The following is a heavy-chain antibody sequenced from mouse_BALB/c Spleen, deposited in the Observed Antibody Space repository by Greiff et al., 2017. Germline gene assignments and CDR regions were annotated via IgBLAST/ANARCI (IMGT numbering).Heavy chain of an antibody. Sequence: EVQLQQSGPELVKPGASVKISCKASGYSFTGYFMNWVMQSHGKSLEWIGRINPYNGDTFYNQKFKGKATLTVDKSSSTAHMELRSLASEDSAVYYCARRTDTRDAMDYWGQGTSVTVAS. CDR2: INPYNGDT. J-gene: IGHJ4*01. V-gene: IGHV1-20*02. CDR3: ARRTDTRDAMDY. D-gene: IGHD5-1-1*01. CDR1: GYSFTGYF.